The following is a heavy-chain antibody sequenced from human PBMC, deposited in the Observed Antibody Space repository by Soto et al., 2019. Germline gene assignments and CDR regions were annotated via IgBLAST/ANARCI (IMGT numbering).Heavy chain of an antibody. CDR2: ISYDGSNK. Sequence: QVQLVESGGGVVQPGRSLRLSCAASGFTFSSYGMHWVRQALGKGLEWVAVISYDGSNKYYADSVKGRFTISRDNSKNTLYLQMNSLRAEDTAVYYCAKQGYGDSSFDYWGQGTLVTVSS. CDR1: GFTFSSYG. J-gene: IGHJ4*02. CDR3: AKQGYGDSSFDY. D-gene: IGHD4-17*01. V-gene: IGHV3-30*18.